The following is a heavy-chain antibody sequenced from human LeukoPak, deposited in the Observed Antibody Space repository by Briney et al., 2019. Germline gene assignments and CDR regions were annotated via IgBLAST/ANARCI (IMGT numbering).Heavy chain of an antibody. CDR2: IWYDGNNK. D-gene: IGHD1-1*01. J-gene: IGHJ4*02. CDR1: GFTFSNYG. Sequence: GGSLRLSCAASGFTFSNYGMHWVRQAPGKGLEWVTLIWYDGNNKYYADSEKGRFTISRDNSKNTLYLQMNSLRAEDTAVYYCTRDDGTSVKYYFDYWGQGTLVTVSS. V-gene: IGHV3-33*01. CDR3: TRDDGTSVKYYFDY.